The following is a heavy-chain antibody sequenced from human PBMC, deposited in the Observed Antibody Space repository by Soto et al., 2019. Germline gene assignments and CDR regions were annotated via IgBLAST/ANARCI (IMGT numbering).Heavy chain of an antibody. CDR2: ISSSGSTI. V-gene: IGHV3-48*03. Sequence: PGVSLRLSCAASGFTFSSYEMNWVRQAPGKGLEWVSYISSSGSTIYYADSVKGRFTISRDNAKNSLYLQMNSLRAEDTAVYYCARDLITMIVVAPDAFDIWGQGTMVTVSS. J-gene: IGHJ3*02. CDR3: ARDLITMIVVAPDAFDI. D-gene: IGHD3-22*01. CDR1: GFTFSSYE.